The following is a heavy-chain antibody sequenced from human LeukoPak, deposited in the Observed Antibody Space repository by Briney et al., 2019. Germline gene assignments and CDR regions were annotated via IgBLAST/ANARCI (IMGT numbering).Heavy chain of an antibody. D-gene: IGHD2-2*02. CDR3: TRGHCSTTNCYTGGGFDP. CDR2: IRSKTYGGTT. CDR1: GLAFGDYP. J-gene: IGHJ5*02. Sequence: GGFLGLSCTASGLAFGDYPMSWFRQAPGKGLEWVGFIRSKTYGGTTEYAASVKGRFSISRDDSKSIAYLQMSSLKTEDTAVYYCTRGHCSTTNCYTGGGFDPWGQGTLVTVSS. V-gene: IGHV3-49*03.